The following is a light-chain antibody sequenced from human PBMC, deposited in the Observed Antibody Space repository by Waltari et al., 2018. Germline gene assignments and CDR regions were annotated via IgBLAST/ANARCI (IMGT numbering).Light chain of an antibody. Sequence: QSALTQPRSVSGSPGQSVTISCAGTGSDVGDFNSVSWYQQHPGKAPTLVIFDVTKRPSGGPDRFSGSKSGTSTSLTVSGLQAEDEADYYCCSYAGIWVFGGGTKLTVL. CDR3: CSYAGIWV. CDR2: DVT. J-gene: IGLJ3*02. CDR1: GSDVGDFNS. V-gene: IGLV2-11*01.